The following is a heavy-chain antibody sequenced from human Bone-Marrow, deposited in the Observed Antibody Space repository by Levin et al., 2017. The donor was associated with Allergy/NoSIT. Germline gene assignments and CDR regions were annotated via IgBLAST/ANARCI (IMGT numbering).Heavy chain of an antibody. D-gene: IGHD3-16*02. J-gene: IGHJ4*02. CDR1: GGTFSSYA. Sequence: ASVKVSCKASGGTFSSYAISWVRQAPGQGLEWMGGIIPIFGTANYAQKFQGRVTITADKSTSTAYMELSSLRSEDTAVYYCAALRLGELSHFDYWGQGTLVTVSS. CDR3: AALRLGELSHFDY. CDR2: IIPIFGTA. V-gene: IGHV1-69*06.